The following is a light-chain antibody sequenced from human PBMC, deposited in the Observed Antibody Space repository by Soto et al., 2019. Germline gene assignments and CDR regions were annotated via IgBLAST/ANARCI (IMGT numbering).Light chain of an antibody. CDR2: GAS. V-gene: IGKV3-15*01. CDR3: QQYNSWPPWT. CDR1: QSVSSN. Sequence: EIVMTQSPVTLSVSPGERATLSCTASQSVSSNLAWYQQKPGQAPRLLIYGASTRATGIPARFSGSGSGTEFTLTISSLQSEDFAVYYCQQYNSWPPWTFGQGTKVEIK. J-gene: IGKJ1*01.